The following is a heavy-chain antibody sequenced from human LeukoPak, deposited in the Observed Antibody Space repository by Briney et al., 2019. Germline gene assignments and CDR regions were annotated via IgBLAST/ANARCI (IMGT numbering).Heavy chain of an antibody. Sequence: GGSLRLSCAASGFTVSSNYMSWVRQAPGKGLEWVSVIYSGGSTYYADSVKGRFTISRDNSKDTLYLQMNSLRAEDTAVYYCARGSPSGNGGDYVWGSYLSPPYYFDYWGQGTLVIVSS. CDR3: ARGSPSGNGGDYVWGSYLSPPYYFDY. CDR2: IYSGGST. D-gene: IGHD3-16*02. V-gene: IGHV3-53*01. CDR1: GFTVSSNY. J-gene: IGHJ4*02.